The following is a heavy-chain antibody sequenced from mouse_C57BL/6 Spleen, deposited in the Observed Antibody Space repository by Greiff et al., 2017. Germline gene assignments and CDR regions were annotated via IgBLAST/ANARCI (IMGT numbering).Heavy chain of an antibody. CDR3: ARYDDGSHWYFEV. CDR2: IYPGDGDT. CDR1: GYAFSSSW. D-gene: IGHD1-1*01. Sequence: QVQLQQSGPELVKPGASVKISCKASGYAFSSSWMNWVKQRPGKGLEWIGRIYPGDGDTNYNGKFKGKATLTADKSSSTAYMQLSSLTSEDSAVYCCARYDDGSHWYFEVWGTGTTVTVSS. V-gene: IGHV1-82*01. J-gene: IGHJ1*03.